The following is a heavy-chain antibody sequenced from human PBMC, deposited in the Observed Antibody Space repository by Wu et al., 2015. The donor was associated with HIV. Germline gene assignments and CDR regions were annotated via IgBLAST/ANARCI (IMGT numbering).Heavy chain of an antibody. V-gene: IGHV1-69*13. Sequence: QVQLMQSGGEVKRPGASVKVSCKASGYTFINYAISWVRQAPGQGLEWMGRFILYSGRINQAQKFQDRVTLSADESTSTVYMELISLTFEDTAVYYCANTMTGQYGMDVWGQGTTVTVSS. CDR1: GYTFINYA. J-gene: IGHJ6*02. CDR3: ANTMTGQYGMDV. D-gene: IGHD4-11*01. CDR2: FILYSGRI.